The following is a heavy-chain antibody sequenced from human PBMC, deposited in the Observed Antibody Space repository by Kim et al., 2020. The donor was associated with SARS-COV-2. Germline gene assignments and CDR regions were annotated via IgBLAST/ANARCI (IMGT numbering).Heavy chain of an antibody. J-gene: IGHJ4*02. V-gene: IGHV3-48*02. Sequence: YYADAVKGRFTISRDNATNSLYLEMTSLRDEDTSLYYCARDPHSLDYWGQGTLVTVSS. CDR3: ARDPHSLDY.